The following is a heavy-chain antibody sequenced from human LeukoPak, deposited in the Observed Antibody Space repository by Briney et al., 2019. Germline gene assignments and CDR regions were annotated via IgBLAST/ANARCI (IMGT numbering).Heavy chain of an antibody. J-gene: IGHJ5*02. CDR2: ISGSGGST. D-gene: IGHD6-6*01. CDR3: AKDGGSSPVNWFDP. CDR1: GVKGSSYA. V-gene: IGHV3-23*01. Sequence: GVFRMRPWADSGVKGSSYALNGRRKTTEKGLEWVSGISGSGGSTYYADSVKGRFTMSRDNSKNTLYLQMNSLRAEDTAVYYCAKDGGSSPVNWFDPWGQGTLVTVSS.